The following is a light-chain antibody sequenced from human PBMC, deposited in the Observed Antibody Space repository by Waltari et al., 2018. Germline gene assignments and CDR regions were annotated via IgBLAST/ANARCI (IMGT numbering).Light chain of an antibody. Sequence: VLTHYPGTLPLYPGERATLSCRASQRLSKNYLAWYQQKPGQAPRLLIYGASSRAAGIPDRFSGSGSGTDFTLTISRLEPEDFAVYYCQQYGSSILYTFGQGTKLEIK. CDR2: GAS. CDR1: QRLSKNY. V-gene: IGKV3-20*01. CDR3: QQYGSSILYT. J-gene: IGKJ2*01.